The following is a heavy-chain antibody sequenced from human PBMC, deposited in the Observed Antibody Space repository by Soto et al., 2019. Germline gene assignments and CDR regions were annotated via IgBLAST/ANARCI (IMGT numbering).Heavy chain of an antibody. CDR1: GFSVSYNS. J-gene: IGHJ6*02. CDR2: IYSGGST. Sequence: GGSLRLSCEVTGFSVSYNSMTWFRHAPGAGLEWVSVIYSGGSTYYADSLKGRFTISRDASKKMVYLQMNSLRPEDTAVYYCARDAVYSDILTGSPRGHGMDVWGQGTTVTVSS. CDR3: ARDAVYSDILTGSPRGHGMDV. V-gene: IGHV3-53*01. D-gene: IGHD3-9*01.